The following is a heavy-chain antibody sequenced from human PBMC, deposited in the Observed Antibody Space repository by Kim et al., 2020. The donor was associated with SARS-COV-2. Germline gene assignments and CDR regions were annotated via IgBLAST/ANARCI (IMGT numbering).Heavy chain of an antibody. J-gene: IGHJ6*02. D-gene: IGHD6-19*01. CDR3: ATDTIAVAGGLSGMDV. CDR2: FDPEDGET. CDR1: GYTLTELS. Sequence: ASVKVSCKVSGYTLTELSMHWVRQAPGKGLEWMGGFDPEDGETIYAQKFQGRVTMTEDTSTDTAYMELSSLRSEDTAVYYCATDTIAVAGGLSGMDVWGQGTTVTVSS. V-gene: IGHV1-24*01.